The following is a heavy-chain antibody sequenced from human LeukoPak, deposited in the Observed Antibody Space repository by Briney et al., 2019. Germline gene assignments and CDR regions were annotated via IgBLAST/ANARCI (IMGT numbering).Heavy chain of an antibody. D-gene: IGHD2-15*01. CDR2: IYYSGST. J-gene: IGHJ4*02. CDR3: SRRDCSGGSCYLFEY. Sequence: SETLSLTCTVSGGSISSSSYYWGWIRQPPRKGLEWIGSIYYSGSTYYNPSLKSRVTISVDTSKNQFSLKLSSVTAADTAVYYCSRRDCSGGSCYLFEYWGQGALVTVSS. CDR1: GGSISSSSYY. V-gene: IGHV4-39*01.